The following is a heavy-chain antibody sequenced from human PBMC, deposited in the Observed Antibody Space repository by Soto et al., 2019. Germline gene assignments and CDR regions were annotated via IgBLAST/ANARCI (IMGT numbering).Heavy chain of an antibody. J-gene: IGHJ4*02. Sequence: SLKVSCKASGFTFTSSAVQWVRQARGQRLEWIGWIVVGSGNTNYAQKFQERVTITRDMSTSTAYMELSSLRAEDTAVYYCAKEQFSGYGSLDHWGQGTLVTVSS. CDR1: GFTFTSSA. D-gene: IGHD5-12*01. CDR3: AKEQFSGYGSLDH. CDR2: IVVGSGNT. V-gene: IGHV1-58*01.